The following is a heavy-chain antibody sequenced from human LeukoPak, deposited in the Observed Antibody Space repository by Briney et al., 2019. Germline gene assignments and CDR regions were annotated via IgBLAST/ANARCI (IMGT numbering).Heavy chain of an antibody. CDR1: GFTFSDCY. CDR2: ISSSGSTI. D-gene: IGHD4-17*01. J-gene: IGHJ4*02. CDR3: ARDVWDGDYPRWYFDY. V-gene: IGHV3-11*01. Sequence: PGGSLRLSCAASGFTFSDCYMSWIRQAPGKGLEWVSYISSSGSTIYYADSVKGRFTISRDNAKNSLYLQMNSLRAEDTAVYYCARDVWDGDYPRWYFDYWGQGTLVTVSS.